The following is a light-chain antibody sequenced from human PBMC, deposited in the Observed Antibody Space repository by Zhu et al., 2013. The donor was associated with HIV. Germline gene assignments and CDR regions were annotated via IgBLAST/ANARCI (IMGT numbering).Light chain of an antibody. CDR3: QQYDIYWT. CDR1: QSISSW. V-gene: IGKV1-5*03. Sequence: IQMTQSPSTLSASVGDRVTITCRASQSISSWLAWYQQKPGKAPKLLIHKASTLKSGVPSRFSGSGSGTEFTLTISSPQPDDFATYYCQQYDIYWTFGQGTKVEIK. CDR2: KAS. J-gene: IGKJ1*01.